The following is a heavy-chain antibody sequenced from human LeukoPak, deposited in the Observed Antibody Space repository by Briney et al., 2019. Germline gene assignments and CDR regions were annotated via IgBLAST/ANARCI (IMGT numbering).Heavy chain of an antibody. D-gene: IGHD3-3*01. CDR1: GGSISSSSYY. Sequence: SETLSLTCTVSGGSISSSSYYWGWIRQPPGKGLEWIGSIYYSGSTYYNPSLKSRVTISVDTSKNQLSLKLSSVTAADTAVYYCASNLYDFWSGYWFDPWGQGTLVTVSS. V-gene: IGHV4-39*01. CDR2: IYYSGST. CDR3: ASNLYDFWSGYWFDP. J-gene: IGHJ5*02.